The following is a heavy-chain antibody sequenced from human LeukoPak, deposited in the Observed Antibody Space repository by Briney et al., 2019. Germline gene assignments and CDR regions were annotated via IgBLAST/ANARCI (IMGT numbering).Heavy chain of an antibody. D-gene: IGHD3-9*01. Sequence: SETLSLTCAVYGGSFSGYYWSWIRQPPGKGLEWIGEINHSGSTNYNPSLKSRVTISVDTSKNQFSLKLSSVTAADTAVYYCARGRNKGAQVLRYFDWRQHYAFDIWGQGTMVTVSS. V-gene: IGHV4-34*01. CDR3: ARGRNKGAQVLRYFDWRQHYAFDI. J-gene: IGHJ3*02. CDR2: INHSGST. CDR1: GGSFSGYY.